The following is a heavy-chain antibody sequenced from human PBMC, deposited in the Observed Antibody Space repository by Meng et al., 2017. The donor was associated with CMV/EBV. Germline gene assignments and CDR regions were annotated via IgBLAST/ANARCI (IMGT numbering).Heavy chain of an antibody. CDR1: GGSVSSGSYY. CDR3: TFFGALPQGVLFDI. D-gene: IGHD4/OR15-4a*01. CDR2: IYYSGST. Sequence: GSLRLSCTVSGGSVSSGSYYWSWIRQPPGKGLEWIGYIYYSGSTNYNPSLKSRVTISVDTSKNQFSLKLSSVTAADTAVYYCTFFGALPQGVLFDIWGQGTMVTVSS. V-gene: IGHV4-61*01. J-gene: IGHJ3*02.